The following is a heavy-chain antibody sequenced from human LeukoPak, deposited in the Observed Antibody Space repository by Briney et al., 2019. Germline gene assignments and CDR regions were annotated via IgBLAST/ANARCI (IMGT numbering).Heavy chain of an antibody. CDR3: ARGGYCTNGVCYPRTSYYSYYYSMDV. V-gene: IGHV4-34*01. CDR2: INHSGST. Sequence: SETLSLTCAVYGGSFSGYYWSWIRQPPGKGLEWIGEINHSGSTNYNPSLKSRVTISVDTSKNQFSLKLSSVTAADTAVYYCARGGYCTNGVCYPRTSYYSYYYSMDVWGKGTTVTVSS. CDR1: GGSFSGYY. J-gene: IGHJ6*03. D-gene: IGHD2-8*01.